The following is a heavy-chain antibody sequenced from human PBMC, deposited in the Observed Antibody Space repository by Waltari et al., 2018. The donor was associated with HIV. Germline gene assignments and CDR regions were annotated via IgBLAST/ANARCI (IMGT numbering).Heavy chain of an antibody. Sequence: QVQLQESGPGVVKPSETLSLTYTVPASSISSGYYWGWIRQSPGKGLEWIGSIYRSGTTYYNPSLKSRVTISVNMSKNQFSLKLTSMTAADTALYYCARDQDYYDSSGYTCYAFDMWGPGTMVTVSS. CDR3: ARDQDYYDSSGYTCYAFDM. J-gene: IGHJ3*02. V-gene: IGHV4-38-2*02. D-gene: IGHD3-22*01. CDR2: IYRSGTT. CDR1: ASSISSGYY.